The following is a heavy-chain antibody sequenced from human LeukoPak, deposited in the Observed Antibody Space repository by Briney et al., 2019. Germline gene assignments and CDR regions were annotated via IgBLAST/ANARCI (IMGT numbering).Heavy chain of an antibody. J-gene: IGHJ4*02. V-gene: IGHV1-18*01. CDR2: ISAYNGNT. CDR3: ARVGGVGYCSGGSCPYYFDY. Sequence: ASVKVSCKASGYTFTSYGISWVRQAPGQGLEWMGRISAYNGNTNYAQKLQGRVTMTTDTSTSTAYMELRSLRSDDTAVYYCARVGGVGYCSGGSCPYYFDYWGQGTLVTVSS. CDR1: GYTFTSYG. D-gene: IGHD2-15*01.